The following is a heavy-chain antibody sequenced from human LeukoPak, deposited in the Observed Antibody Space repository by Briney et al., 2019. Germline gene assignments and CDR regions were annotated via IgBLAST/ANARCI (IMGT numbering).Heavy chain of an antibody. J-gene: IGHJ4*02. CDR3: ARGGAREEFDY. CDR2: INHSGST. V-gene: IGHV4-34*01. Sequence: NTSETLSLTCAVYGGSFSGYYWSWIRQPPGKGLEWIGEINHSGSTNYNPSLKSRVTISVDTSKNQFSLKLTSVTAADTAVYYRARGGAREEFDYWGQGTLVTVSS. D-gene: IGHD3-10*01. CDR1: GGSFSGYY.